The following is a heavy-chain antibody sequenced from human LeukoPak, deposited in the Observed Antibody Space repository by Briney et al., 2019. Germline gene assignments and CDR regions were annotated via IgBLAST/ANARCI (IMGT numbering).Heavy chain of an antibody. Sequence: GGSLRLSCAASGFTFNSYAMHLVRQAPGKGLELVAVISYDENTKYYSDSVKGRFTISRDNSKNTNTLYLQMNSLRAEDTAVYYCARDLNYDNSGYYPMDVWGKGTTVTVSS. CDR2: ISYDENTK. V-gene: IGHV3-30*04. J-gene: IGHJ6*04. CDR3: ARDLNYDNSGYYPMDV. CDR1: GFTFNSYA. D-gene: IGHD3-22*01.